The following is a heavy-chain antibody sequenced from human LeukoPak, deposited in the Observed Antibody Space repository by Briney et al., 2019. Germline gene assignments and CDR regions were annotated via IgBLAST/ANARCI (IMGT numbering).Heavy chain of an antibody. CDR1: GYTLTELS. CDR2: FDPEDGET. J-gene: IGHJ5*02. CDR3: ATAPAAIMAVNWFDP. Sequence: ASVKVSCKVSGYTLTELSMHWVRQAPGKGLEWMGGFDPEDGETIYAQKFQGRVTMTEDTSTDTAYMDLSSLRSEDTAVYYCATAPAAIMAVNWFDPWGQGTLVTVSS. D-gene: IGHD2-2*01. V-gene: IGHV1-24*01.